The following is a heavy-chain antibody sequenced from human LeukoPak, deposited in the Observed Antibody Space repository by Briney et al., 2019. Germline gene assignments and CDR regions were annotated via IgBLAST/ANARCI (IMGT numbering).Heavy chain of an antibody. CDR1: GITVSSNY. CDR2: IYSGDNT. Sequence: PGGSLRLSCAASGITVSSNYMSWVRQAPGKGLEWVSIIYSGDNTYYADSVKGRFTISRDNSKNTLYLQMNSLRAEDTAVYYCARGKGSSSPYYFDYWGQGTLVTVSS. V-gene: IGHV3-66*01. J-gene: IGHJ4*02. CDR3: ARGKGSSSPYYFDY. D-gene: IGHD6-6*01.